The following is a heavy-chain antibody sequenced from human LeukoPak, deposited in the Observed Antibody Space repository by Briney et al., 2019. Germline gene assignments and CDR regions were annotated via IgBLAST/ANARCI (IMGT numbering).Heavy chain of an antibody. CDR3: ASHQYSSGRSGAWFDP. Sequence: GGSLRLSCAASGFTFSSYWMHWVRQAPGKGLVWVSRINSDGSSTSCADSVKGRFTISRDNAKNTLYLQMNSLRAEDTVVYYCASHQYSSGRSGAWFDPWGQGTLVTVSS. J-gene: IGHJ5*02. CDR1: GFTFSSYW. D-gene: IGHD6-19*01. CDR2: INSDGSST. V-gene: IGHV3-74*01.